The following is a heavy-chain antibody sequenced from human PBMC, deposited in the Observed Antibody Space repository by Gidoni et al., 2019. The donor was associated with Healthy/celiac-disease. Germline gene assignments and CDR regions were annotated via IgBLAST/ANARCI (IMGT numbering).Heavy chain of an antibody. CDR1: GFTFGDYA. D-gene: IGHD2-15*01. CDR3: TRGQDIVVVVAAGGDWFDP. V-gene: IGHV3-49*03. CDR2: IRSKAYGGTT. Sequence: EVQLVESGGGLVQPGRSLRLSCTASGFTFGDYAMSWFRQAPGKGLEWVGLIRSKAYGGTTEYAASVKGRFTISRDDSKSIAYLQMNSLKTEDTAVYYCTRGQDIVVVVAAGGDWFDPWGQGTLVTVSS. J-gene: IGHJ5*02.